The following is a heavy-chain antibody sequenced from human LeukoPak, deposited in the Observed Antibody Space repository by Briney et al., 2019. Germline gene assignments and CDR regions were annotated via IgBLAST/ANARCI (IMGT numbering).Heavy chain of an antibody. J-gene: IGHJ4*02. Sequence: SETLSLTCAVSGGSISSSNWWSWVRQPPGKGLEWIGEIYHSGSTNYNPSLKSRVTISVDKSKNQFSLKLSSVTAADTAVYHCASKAYGSGRTFDYWGQGTLVTVSS. CDR3: ASKAYGSGRTFDY. CDR2: IYHSGST. D-gene: IGHD3-10*01. V-gene: IGHV4-4*02. CDR1: GGSISSSNW.